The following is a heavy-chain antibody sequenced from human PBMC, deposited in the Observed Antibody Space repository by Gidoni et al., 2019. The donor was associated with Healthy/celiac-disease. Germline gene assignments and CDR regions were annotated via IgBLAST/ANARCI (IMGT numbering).Heavy chain of an antibody. CDR2: ISAYNGNT. J-gene: IGHJ4*02. V-gene: IGHV1-18*01. D-gene: IGHD2-15*01. CDR1: AYTFTSSA. CDR3: ARVLGVGYCSGGSCYRRYYFDY. Sequence: QAQLVQSGAEVQKPAAAVKVVCKASAYTFTSSAISLARQAPGQGREWMGWISAYNGNTNYAQRLQGRVTMTTDTSTSTAYMELRSLRSDDTAVYYCARVLGVGYCSGGSCYRRYYFDYWGQGTLVTVSS.